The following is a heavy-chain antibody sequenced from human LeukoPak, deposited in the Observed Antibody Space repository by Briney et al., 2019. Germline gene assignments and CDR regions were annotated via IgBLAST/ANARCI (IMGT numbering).Heavy chain of an antibody. CDR3: NPVLVVVLPPASQSFAY. J-gene: IGHJ4*02. V-gene: IGHV1-2*02. CDR2: INPNSGDT. D-gene: IGHD2-2*01. CDR1: GYTFTGYY. Sequence: ASVKVSCKASGYTFTGYYMHWVRQAPGQGLEWMGCINPNSGDTYYAQKFQGRVTMTRDTSISTAYMELSRLRSDDTAVYYCNPVLVVVLPPASQSFAYWGQGTLVTVSS.